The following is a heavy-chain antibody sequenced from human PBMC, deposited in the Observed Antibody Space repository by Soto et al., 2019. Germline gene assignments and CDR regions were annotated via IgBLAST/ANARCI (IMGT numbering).Heavy chain of an antibody. Sequence: SETLSLTCTVSGGSISSGGYYWSWIRQHPGKRLEWIGYIYYSGSTYYNPSLKSRVTISVDTSKNQFSLKLSSVTAADTSVYYCARDSGVAAAGSPYYYYYGMDVWGQGTTVTVSS. CDR2: IYYSGST. D-gene: IGHD6-13*01. CDR3: ARDSGVAAAGSPYYYYYGMDV. J-gene: IGHJ6*02. V-gene: IGHV4-31*03. CDR1: GGSISSGGYY.